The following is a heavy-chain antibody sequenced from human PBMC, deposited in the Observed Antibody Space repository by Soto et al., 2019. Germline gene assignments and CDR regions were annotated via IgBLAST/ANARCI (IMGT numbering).Heavy chain of an antibody. Sequence: SETPSLTCTVSGGSLNSYYWGLIRQPPGKGLEWIGYIYYSGSTNYNPSLKSRVTISVDTSKNQFSLKLSSVTAADTAVYYCARDGSYGDFDYWGQGTLVTVSS. CDR1: GGSLNSYY. CDR3: ARDGSYGDFDY. D-gene: IGHD1-26*01. V-gene: IGHV4-59*01. CDR2: IYYSGST. J-gene: IGHJ4*02.